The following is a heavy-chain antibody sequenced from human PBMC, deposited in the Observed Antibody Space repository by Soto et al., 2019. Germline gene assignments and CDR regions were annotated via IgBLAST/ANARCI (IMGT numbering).Heavy chain of an antibody. CDR1: GYTFTSYG. J-gene: IGHJ4*02. Sequence: ASVKVSCKASGYTFTSYGISWVRQAPGQGLEWMGWISAYNGNTNYAQKLQGRVTMTTDTSTSTAYMELRSLRSDDTAVYYCAALGRKTVYSSGWSPFDFWGQGTLVTVSS. CDR3: AALGRKTVYSSGWSPFDF. D-gene: IGHD6-19*01. V-gene: IGHV1-18*01. CDR2: ISAYNGNT.